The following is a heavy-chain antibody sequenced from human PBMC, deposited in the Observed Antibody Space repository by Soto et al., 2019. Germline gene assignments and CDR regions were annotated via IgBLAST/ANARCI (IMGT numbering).Heavy chain of an antibody. V-gene: IGHV4-59*01. CDR1: GGSISSYY. J-gene: IGHJ4*02. Sequence: QVQLQESGPGLVKTSETRSLNCTVSGGSISSYYWSWIRQPPGKGLEWIGYIYYSGSTNYNPSLKSRVTISVDTSKNQFSLKLSSVTAADTAVYYCARRWGPTFDFWGQGTLVTVSS. CDR3: ARRWGPTFDF. CDR2: IYYSGST. D-gene: IGHD1-26*01.